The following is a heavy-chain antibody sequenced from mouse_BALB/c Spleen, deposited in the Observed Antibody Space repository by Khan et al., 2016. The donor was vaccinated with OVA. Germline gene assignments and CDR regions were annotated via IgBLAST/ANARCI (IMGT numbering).Heavy chain of an antibody. V-gene: IGHV1S81*02. Sequence: QVQLQQSGAELVKSGASVKLSCKASGYTFTNYWVHWVKQRPGQGLEWIGEIYPGDGRSTYNEKFKTKATLTVDRSSSTAYMQLSSLTSEDSSVYYCARNAYFGNYFDYWGQGTTLTVSS. CDR2: IYPGDGRS. J-gene: IGHJ2*01. CDR3: ARNAYFGNYFDY. CDR1: GYTFTNYW. D-gene: IGHD2-10*01.